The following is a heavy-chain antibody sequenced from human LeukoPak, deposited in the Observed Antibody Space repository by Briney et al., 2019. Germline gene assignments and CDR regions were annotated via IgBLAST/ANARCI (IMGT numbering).Heavy chain of an antibody. CDR2: ISWNSGSI. V-gene: IGHV3-9*01. CDR1: GFTFDDYA. Sequence: GRSLRLSCAASGFTFDDYAMHWVRQAPGKGLEWVSGISWNSGSIGYADSVKGRFTISRDNAKKSLYLQMNTLRAEDTAVYYCARVGYCSSTSCQRGFDYWGQGTLVTVSS. CDR3: ARVGYCSSTSCQRGFDY. J-gene: IGHJ4*02. D-gene: IGHD2-2*01.